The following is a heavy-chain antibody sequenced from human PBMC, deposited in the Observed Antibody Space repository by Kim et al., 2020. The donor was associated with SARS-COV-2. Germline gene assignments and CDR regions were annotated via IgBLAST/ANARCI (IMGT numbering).Heavy chain of an antibody. Sequence: ASVKVSCKASGYTFTSYGISWVRQAPGQGLEWMGWISAYNGNTNYAQKLQGRVTMTTDTSTSTAYMELRSLRSDDTAVYYCVRDFHSSSSDYYYGMDVWGQGTTVTVSS. J-gene: IGHJ6*02. CDR1: GYTFTSYG. CDR2: ISAYNGNT. CDR3: VRDFHSSSSDYYYGMDV. V-gene: IGHV1-18*01. D-gene: IGHD6-13*01.